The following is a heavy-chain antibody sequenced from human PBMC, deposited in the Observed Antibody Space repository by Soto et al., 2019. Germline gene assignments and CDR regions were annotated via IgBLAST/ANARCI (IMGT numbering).Heavy chain of an antibody. D-gene: IGHD3-9*01. CDR3: AHKGPEDWPLDY. V-gene: IGHV2-5*02. Sequence: QITLKESGPTLVRPTQTLTLTCAFSGFSLSTSGVGVGWIRQPPGKALEWLAVIYWDDSKHYSQSLRSRLTNTKDTSKNQVVLTMTNMDPMDTGTYYCAHKGPEDWPLDYWGQGTLVTVSS. J-gene: IGHJ4*02. CDR1: GFSLSTSGVG. CDR2: IYWDDSK.